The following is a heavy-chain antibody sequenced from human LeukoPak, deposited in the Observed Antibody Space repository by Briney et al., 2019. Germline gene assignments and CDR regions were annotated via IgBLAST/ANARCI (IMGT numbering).Heavy chain of an antibody. CDR2: IWYDGSNK. D-gene: IGHD5-18*01. CDR1: RFTFSSYG. J-gene: IGHJ4*02. Sequence: GGSLRLSCAASRFTFSSYGMHWVRQAPGKGLEWVAVIWYDGSNKYYADSVKGRFTISRDNSKNTLYVQMNSLRAEDTAVYYCAREMDTAMVFDYWGQGTLVTVSS. CDR3: AREMDTAMVFDY. V-gene: IGHV3-30*19.